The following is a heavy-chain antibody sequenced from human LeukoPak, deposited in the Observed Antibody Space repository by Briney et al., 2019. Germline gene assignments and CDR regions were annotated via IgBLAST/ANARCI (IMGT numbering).Heavy chain of an antibody. Sequence: ASVKVSCKASGYTFTSYDINWVRRAPGQGLEWMGWINPNSGGTNYAQKFQGRVTMTRDTSISTAYMELSSLRSEGTAVYYCARTAKYYYGSGSYYLPYWGQGTLVTVSS. V-gene: IGHV1-2*02. J-gene: IGHJ4*02. CDR1: GYTFTSYD. CDR3: ARTAKYYYGSGSYYLPY. D-gene: IGHD3-10*01. CDR2: INPNSGGT.